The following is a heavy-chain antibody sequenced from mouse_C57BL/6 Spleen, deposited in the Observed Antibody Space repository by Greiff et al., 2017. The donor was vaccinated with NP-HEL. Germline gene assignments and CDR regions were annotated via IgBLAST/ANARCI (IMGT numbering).Heavy chain of an antibody. V-gene: IGHV7-3*01. CDR2: IRNKANGYTT. CDR1: GFTFTDYY. Sequence: EVMLVESGGGLVQPGGSLSLSCAASGFTFTDYYMSWVRQPPGKALEWLGFIRNKANGYTTEYSASVKGRFTISRDNSPSILYLQMNALRAEDSATYYCARYSYSHYFDYWGQGTTLTVSS. J-gene: IGHJ2*01. D-gene: IGHD2-12*01. CDR3: ARYSYSHYFDY.